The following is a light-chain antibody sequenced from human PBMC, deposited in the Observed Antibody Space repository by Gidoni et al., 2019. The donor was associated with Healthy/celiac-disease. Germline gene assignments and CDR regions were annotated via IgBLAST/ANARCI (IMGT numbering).Light chain of an antibody. J-gene: IGLJ1*01. Sequence: QSVQTQPPSVSGAPGQRVTIPCTGSSPNLGAGYDVHWHQQRPGTAPKLLIYGNSNRPSVVPDLFSVSKSGSSASLAITELQAEDDAVYYCQSYDSSLSGSFGTGTKVTVL. CDR2: GNS. CDR1: SPNLGAGYD. CDR3: QSYDSSLSGS. V-gene: IGLV1-40*01.